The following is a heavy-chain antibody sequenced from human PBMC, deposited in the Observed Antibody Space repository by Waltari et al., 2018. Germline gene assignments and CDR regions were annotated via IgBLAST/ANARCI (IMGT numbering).Heavy chain of an antibody. CDR3: ASVNLRAAAGRAEAFDI. CDR1: GFTFSSYS. V-gene: IGHV3-21*01. CDR2: ISSSSSYI. D-gene: IGHD6-13*01. J-gene: IGHJ3*02. Sequence: EVQLVESGGGLVKPGGSLRLSCAASGFTFSSYSMNWVRQAPGTGLEWVSSISSSSSYIYYADSVKGRFTISRDNAKNSLYLQMNSLRAEDTAVYYCASVNLRAAAGRAEAFDIWGQGTMVTVSS.